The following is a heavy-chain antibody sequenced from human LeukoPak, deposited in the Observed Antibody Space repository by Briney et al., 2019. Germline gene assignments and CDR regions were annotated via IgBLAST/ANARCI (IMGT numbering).Heavy chain of an antibody. CDR2: LYTSGST. CDR3: ASLAYYYGSGSYPDEDNWFDP. D-gene: IGHD3-10*01. V-gene: IGHV4-4*07. J-gene: IGHJ5*02. CDR1: GGSISSYY. Sequence: SETLSLTCTVSGGSISSYYWSWIRQPAGKGLEWIGRLYTSGSTNYIPSLKSRVTMSVDTSKNQFSLKLSSVTAADTAVYYCASLAYYYGSGSYPDEDNWFDPWGQGTLVTVSS.